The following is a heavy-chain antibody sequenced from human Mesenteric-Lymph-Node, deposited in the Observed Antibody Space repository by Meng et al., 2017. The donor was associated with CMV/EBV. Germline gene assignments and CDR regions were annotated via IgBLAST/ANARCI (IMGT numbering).Heavy chain of an antibody. D-gene: IGHD3-9*01. CDR2: INHSGST. J-gene: IGHJ4*02. CDR1: GGSFSGYY. V-gene: IGHV4-34*01. CDR3: ARGASYDILTGYFDY. Sequence: QVQLRQWGAGVLKPSEPLSVTCAVYGGSFSGYYWNWIRQSPEKGLEWIGEINHSGSTTYNPSFTSRIIISVDTSTNQISLNMSSVTAADTAVYYCARGASYDILTGYFDYWGQGALVTVSS.